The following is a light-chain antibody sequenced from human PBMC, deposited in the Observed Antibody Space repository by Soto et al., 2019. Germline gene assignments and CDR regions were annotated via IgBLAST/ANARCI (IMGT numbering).Light chain of an antibody. V-gene: IGLV2-8*01. CDR3: SSYAGSASWV. CDR1: ARDIGDYNY. CDR2: DVS. Sequence: QSVLTQPPSASGSLGHSVTISCTGTARDIGDYNYVAWNQQHPGKAPKFILYDVSERPSGVPLRFSGSKSGNTAFLTVSGLQAEDEANYYCSSYAGSASWVFGGGTKLTVL. J-gene: IGLJ3*02.